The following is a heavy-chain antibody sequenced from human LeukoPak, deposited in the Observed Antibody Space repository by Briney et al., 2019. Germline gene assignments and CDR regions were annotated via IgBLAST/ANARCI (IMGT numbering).Heavy chain of an antibody. CDR2: IKEDGREK. Sequence: GGSLRLSCAASGFTFRSYWMSWVRQAPGKGLEWVAKIKEDGREKYYVDSVKGRFTISRDNAKNSLYLQMNSLRAEDTAVYYCAKDEVGGHFEYWGQGTLVTLSS. CDR1: GFTFRSYW. CDR3: AKDEVGGHFEY. V-gene: IGHV3-7*01. D-gene: IGHD1-26*01. J-gene: IGHJ4*02.